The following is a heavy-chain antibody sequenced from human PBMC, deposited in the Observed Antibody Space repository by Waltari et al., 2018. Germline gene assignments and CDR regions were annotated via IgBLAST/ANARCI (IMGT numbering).Heavy chain of an antibody. CDR3: AKVPGPGKPTGFMPSPYYFDY. D-gene: IGHD6-13*01. CDR1: GFIFTSYA. J-gene: IGHJ4*02. V-gene: IGHV3-23*04. Sequence: QLVASGGGLVKPGGSLRLSCAASGFIFTSYAMTWVRQAPGKGLGWVSAISGRGGSTYDADSVKGRFIISRDTSKKTLYLQMNSLGAEDTAVYYCAKVPGPGKPTGFMPSPYYFDYWGLGTLVSVSS. CDR2: ISGRGGST.